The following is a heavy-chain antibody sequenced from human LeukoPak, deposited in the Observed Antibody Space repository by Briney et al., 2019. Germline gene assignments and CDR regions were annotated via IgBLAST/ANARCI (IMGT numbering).Heavy chain of an antibody. D-gene: IGHD2-2*01. J-gene: IGHJ3*02. CDR2: INQDGSEK. CDR3: ARYCSSTSCDAFDI. CDR1: GLTFSTYW. V-gene: IGHV3-7*04. Sequence: GRSLRLSCAAPGLTFSTYWMSWVRQSPGKGLEWVAHINQDGSEKYYVDSVKGRFTISRDNAKNSLYLQMDSLRAEDTAVYYCARYCSSTSCDAFDIWGQGTMVTVSS.